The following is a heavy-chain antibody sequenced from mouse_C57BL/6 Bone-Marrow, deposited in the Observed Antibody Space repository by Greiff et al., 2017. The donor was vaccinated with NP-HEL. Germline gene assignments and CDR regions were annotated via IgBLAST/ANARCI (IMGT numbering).Heavy chain of an antibody. CDR3: ARSPKLGRWCAH. V-gene: IGHV7-3*01. D-gene: IGHD4-1*01. CDR2: IRNKANGYTT. CDR1: GFTFTDYY. Sequence: EVKVVESGGGLVQPGGSLSLSCAASGFTFTDYYMSWVRQPPGKALEWLGFIRNKANGYTTEYSASVKGRFTISRDNSQSILYLQMNALRAEDSATYYCARSPKLGRWCAHWGEGTLVTVSA. J-gene: IGHJ3*01.